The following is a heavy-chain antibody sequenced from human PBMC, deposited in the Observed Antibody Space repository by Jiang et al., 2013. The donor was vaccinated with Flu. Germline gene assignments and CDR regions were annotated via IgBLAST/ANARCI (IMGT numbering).Heavy chain of an antibody. CDR2: IYYSGSA. D-gene: IGHD5-24*01. V-gene: IGHV4-59*03. J-gene: IGHJ4*01. CDR1: ADSFNNYY. CDR3: AGVWRDGFYRIDH. Sequence: GSGLVKPSETLSLTCSVTADSFNNYYWSWIRQPPGKRLEWIGYIYYSGSARYNPSLESRVTISLDTSKKQFSLKVNSVTAADTAVYYCAGVWRDGFYRIDHWGPEPWSPSPQ.